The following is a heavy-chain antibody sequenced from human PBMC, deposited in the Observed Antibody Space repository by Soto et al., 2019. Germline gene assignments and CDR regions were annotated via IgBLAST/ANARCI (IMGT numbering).Heavy chain of an antibody. CDR1: GYSFTSYW. CDR3: ARHGNYDFWSGYYQPDNWFDP. Sequence: GESLKISCKGSGYSFTSYWIGWVRQMPGKDLEWMGIIYPGDSDTRYSPSFQGQVTIPADKSISTAYLQWSSLKASDTAMYYCARHGNYDFWSGYYQPDNWFDPWGPGTLVTVSS. V-gene: IGHV5-51*01. CDR2: IYPGDSDT. J-gene: IGHJ5*02. D-gene: IGHD3-3*01.